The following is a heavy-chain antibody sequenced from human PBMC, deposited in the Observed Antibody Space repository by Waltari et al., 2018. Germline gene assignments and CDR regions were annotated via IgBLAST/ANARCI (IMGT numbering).Heavy chain of an antibody. CDR3: ANSTLKGYY. J-gene: IGHJ4*02. V-gene: IGHV3-23*01. CDR2: ISGSGDST. Sequence: GLEWISGISGSGDSTYYADSVTGRFTISRDNSKNTLYLQMNSLRAEDTAVYYCANSTLKGYYWGQGTLVTVSS.